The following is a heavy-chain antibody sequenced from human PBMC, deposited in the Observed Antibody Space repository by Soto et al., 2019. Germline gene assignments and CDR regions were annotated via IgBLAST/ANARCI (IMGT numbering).Heavy chain of an antibody. CDR2: IIPIFGTA. CDR3: VSSLYYDFWSGYLSSKFDY. CDR1: GGTFSSYA. Sequence: QVQLVQSGAEVKKPGSSVKVSCKASGGTFSSYAISWVRQAPGQGLEWMGGIIPIFGTANYAQKFQGRVTITADESTSTAYMELSSLRSEDTAVYYCVSSLYYDFWSGYLSSKFDYWGQGTLVTVSS. J-gene: IGHJ4*02. D-gene: IGHD3-3*01. V-gene: IGHV1-69*01.